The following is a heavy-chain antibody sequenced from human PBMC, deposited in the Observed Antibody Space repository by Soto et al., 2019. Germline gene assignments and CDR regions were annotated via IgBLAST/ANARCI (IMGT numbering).Heavy chain of an antibody. Sequence: QVQLVQSGAEMKKPGSSVRVSCKASGGALSSSGITWVRQAPGQGLEWAAGVIPIFGTTKNAPKFQGRVTVSADESTSTAYMELSSLTSEDTAVYFCARSRPQVSDCPGVIPWDALDVWGQGTLVTVSS. J-gene: IGHJ3*01. CDR3: ARSRPQVSDCPGVIPWDALDV. D-gene: IGHD2-21*01. CDR2: VIPIFGTT. V-gene: IGHV1-69*01. CDR1: GGALSSSG.